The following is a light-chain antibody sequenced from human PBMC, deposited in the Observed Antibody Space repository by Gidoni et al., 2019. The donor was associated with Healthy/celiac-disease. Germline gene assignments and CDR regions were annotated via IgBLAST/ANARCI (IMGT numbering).Light chain of an antibody. CDR3: QQRSNWPLVT. CDR1: QSVSSY. J-gene: IGKJ4*01. Sequence: ELVLTQSPATLSLSPGERATLSCRASQSVSSYLAWYQQKPGQAPRLLIYDASNRATGIPARFSGSGSGTDFTLTISSLEPEDFAVYYCQQRSNWPLVTFGGXTKVEIK. CDR2: DAS. V-gene: IGKV3-11*01.